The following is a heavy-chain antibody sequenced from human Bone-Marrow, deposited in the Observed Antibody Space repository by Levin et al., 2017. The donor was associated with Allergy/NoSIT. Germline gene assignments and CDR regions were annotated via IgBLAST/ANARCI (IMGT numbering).Heavy chain of an antibody. CDR2: IHYSGNT. J-gene: IGHJ4*02. CDR3: AKDGIRGGNFDY. Sequence: LRLSCTVSGGSISSGGYYWSWIRQHPGKGLEWIGYIHYSGNTNYNPSLKSRVTISVDMSKNQFSLNLNSVTAADTAVYYCAKDGIRGGNFDYWGQGTLVTVSS. D-gene: IGHD3-10*01. V-gene: IGHV4-31*03. CDR1: GGSISSGGYY.